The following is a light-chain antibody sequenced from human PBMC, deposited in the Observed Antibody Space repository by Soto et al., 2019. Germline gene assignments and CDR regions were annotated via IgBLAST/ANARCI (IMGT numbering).Light chain of an antibody. Sequence: QSVLTQPPSASGSPGQSVTISCTGTSSDVGGYNYVSWYQQHPGKAPRLVIYEVTKRPSGVPDRFSGSKSGNPASLTVSGLQADDEAYYYCSSFSGFSTVFGTGTKLTVL. CDR1: SSDVGGYNY. J-gene: IGLJ1*01. CDR3: SSFSGFSTV. CDR2: EVT. V-gene: IGLV2-8*01.